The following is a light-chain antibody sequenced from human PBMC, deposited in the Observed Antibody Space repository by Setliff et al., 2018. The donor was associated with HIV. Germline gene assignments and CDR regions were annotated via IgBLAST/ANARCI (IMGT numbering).Light chain of an antibody. J-gene: IGLJ1*01. V-gene: IGLV1-40*01. CDR1: SSNIGAGYD. CDR3: ASHRDTNTLEV. Sequence: QSVLTQPPSVSGAPGQRVIISCTGSSSNIGAGYDVHWYQQLPGTAPKLLIYANTNRPSGVPDRFSGSKSDTSASLAITGLQAEDEADYYCASHRDTNTLEVFGTGTKGTVL. CDR2: ANT.